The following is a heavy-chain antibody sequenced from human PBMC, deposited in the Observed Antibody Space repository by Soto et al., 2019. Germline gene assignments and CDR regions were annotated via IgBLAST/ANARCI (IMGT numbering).Heavy chain of an antibody. CDR1: GFSLSTSGMC. Sequence: SGPTLVNPTQTLTLTCTFSGFSLSTSGMCVSWIRQPPGKALEWLALIDWDDDKYYTTSLKTRLTISRDTSKNQVVLTMTNMDPVDTATYYCARDSVALYYYYYGMDVWGQGTTVTVPS. D-gene: IGHD2-21*01. CDR2: IDWDDDK. J-gene: IGHJ6*02. CDR3: ARDSVALYYYYYGMDV. V-gene: IGHV2-70*01.